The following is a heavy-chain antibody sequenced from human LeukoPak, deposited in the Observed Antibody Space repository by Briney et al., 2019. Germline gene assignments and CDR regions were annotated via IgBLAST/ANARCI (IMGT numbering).Heavy chain of an antibody. CDR2: MNPNSGNT. CDR1: GYTFTSYD. V-gene: IGHV1-8*03. J-gene: IGHJ4*02. CDR3: ARARWVAARPSRMYYFDY. Sequence: AASVKVSCEASGYTFTSYDINWVRQATGQGLEWMGWMNPNSGNTGYAQKFQGRVTITRNTSISTAYMELSSLRSEDTAVYYCARARWVAARPSRMYYFDYWGQGTLVTVSS. D-gene: IGHD6-6*01.